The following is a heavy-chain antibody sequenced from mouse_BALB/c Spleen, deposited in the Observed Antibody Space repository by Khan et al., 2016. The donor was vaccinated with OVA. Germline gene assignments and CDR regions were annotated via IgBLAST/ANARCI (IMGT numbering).Heavy chain of an antibody. J-gene: IGHJ4*01. CDR1: GYTFTSYW. Sequence: DLVRPGASVKLSCKASGYTFTSYWINWIKQRPGQGLEWIGRIGPGSSSAYYNDKFKGKATLTVDTSSSTAYIQLSSLSSEDSAVYFGVRENYYGRSCYAMDYWGQGTSVTVSS. CDR3: VRENYYGRSCYAMDY. CDR2: IGPGSSSA. D-gene: IGHD1-1*01. V-gene: IGHV1S41*01.